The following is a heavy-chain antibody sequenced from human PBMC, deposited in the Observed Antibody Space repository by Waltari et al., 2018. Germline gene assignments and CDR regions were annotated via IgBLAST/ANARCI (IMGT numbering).Heavy chain of an antibody. Sequence: QLQLQESGPGLVKPSETLSLTCTVSGGSISSTRYYWGWIRQTPGEGLGWIGSIYYSGSTHYNPSLKSRVTISVDTSKNQFSLKLSSVTAADTAVYYCARHGKSDSAEGFDPWGQGTLVTVSS. CDR3: ARHGKSDSAEGFDP. D-gene: IGHD2-15*01. CDR2: IYYSGST. J-gene: IGHJ5*02. V-gene: IGHV4-39*01. CDR1: GGSISSTRYY.